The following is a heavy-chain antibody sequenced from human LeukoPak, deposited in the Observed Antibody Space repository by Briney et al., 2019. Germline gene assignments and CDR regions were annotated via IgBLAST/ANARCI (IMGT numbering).Heavy chain of an antibody. CDR3: AKGSSSAWPYYFDY. Sequence: PGGSLRLSCAASGFTFSSYAMSWVRQAPGKGLEWVSAITDSGGSTYHADSVKGRFTISRDNSKNTLYMQMNSLRAEDTAIYYCAKGSSSAWPYYFDYWGQGTLVTVSS. CDR1: GFTFSSYA. CDR2: ITDSGGST. D-gene: IGHD6-19*01. J-gene: IGHJ4*02. V-gene: IGHV3-23*01.